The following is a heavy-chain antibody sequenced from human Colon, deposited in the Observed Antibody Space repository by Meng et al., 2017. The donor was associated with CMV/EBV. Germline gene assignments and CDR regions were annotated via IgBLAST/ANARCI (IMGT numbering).Heavy chain of an antibody. V-gene: IGHV3-9*01. Sequence: SLKISCAASGFTFDDYAMHWVRLAPGKGLEWVSGISWNSGSIGYADSVKGRFTISRDNAKNSLYLQMNSLRAEDTALYYCAKDIWIGHRLTGYSSGWDYWGQGTLVTVSS. CDR2: ISWNSGSI. CDR1: GFTFDDYA. CDR3: AKDIWIGHRLTGYSSGWDY. J-gene: IGHJ4*02. D-gene: IGHD6-19*01.